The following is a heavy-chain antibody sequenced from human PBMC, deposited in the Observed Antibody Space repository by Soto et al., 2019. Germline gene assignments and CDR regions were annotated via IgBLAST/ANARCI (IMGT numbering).Heavy chain of an antibody. CDR1: GDSISGSPYF. J-gene: IGHJ4*02. D-gene: IGHD6-13*01. CDR2: IFYDGYT. CDR3: ARLQAAVPHY. V-gene: IGHV4-39*01. Sequence: QVQLQESGPGLVMRSETLSLTCTVSGDSISGSPYFWGWIRQPPGKRLEWIGSIFYDGYTLYTPSLKSRVTISVDTSKNQFSLKLTSVAAADTAIYFCARLQAAVPHYWGQGILVTVSS.